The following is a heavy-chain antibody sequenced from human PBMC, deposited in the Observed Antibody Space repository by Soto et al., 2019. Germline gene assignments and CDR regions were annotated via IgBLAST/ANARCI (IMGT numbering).Heavy chain of an antibody. CDR1: GYTFTSHT. CDR3: AREPEDGIPGDY. CDR2: IFISHGSP. Sequence: QVHLVQSGAEVKDPGASVRSSCEASGYTFTSHTIHWARQAPGQGLEWMGWIFISHGSPRSAPQFQGRISFGRDTSSTTAYMELTSLTFADTAVYYCAREPEDGIPGDYWGQVTLVVVSS. D-gene: IGHD6-19*01. V-gene: IGHV1-3*04. J-gene: IGHJ4*02.